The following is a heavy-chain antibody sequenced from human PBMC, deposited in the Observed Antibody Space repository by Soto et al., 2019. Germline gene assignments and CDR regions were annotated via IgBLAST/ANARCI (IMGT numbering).Heavy chain of an antibody. CDR2: ITGNGIST. CDR1: GFTFSSYA. D-gene: IGHD3-3*01. V-gene: IGHV3-23*01. CDR3: AKQNSIFGVDSFYYGMDV. J-gene: IGHJ6*02. Sequence: EEQLLESGGSLVQPGGSLRLSCAASGFTFSSYAMSWVRQAPGKGLDWVSAITGNGISTYYADSVKGRFTISRDNSKNTLSLQMNSLRAEDTAVYYCAKQNSIFGVDSFYYGMDVWGQGTTVAVSS.